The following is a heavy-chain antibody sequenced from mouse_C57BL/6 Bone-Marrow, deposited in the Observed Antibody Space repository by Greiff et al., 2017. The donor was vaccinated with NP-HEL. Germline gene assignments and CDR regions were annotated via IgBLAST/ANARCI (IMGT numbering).Heavy chain of an antibody. CDR2: FYPGSGSI. D-gene: IGHD1-1*01. J-gene: IGHJ2*01. V-gene: IGHV1-62-2*01. Sequence: QVQLQQSGAELVKPGASVKLSCKASGYTFTEYTIHWVKQRSGQGLEWIGWFYPGSGSIKYNEKFKDKATLTADKSSSTVYMWLSGLTSENAADYVCARREEEVGNTVVDSYYFDDWGKGTTLTVSS. CDR3: ARREEEVGNTVVDSYYFDD. CDR1: GYTFTEYT.